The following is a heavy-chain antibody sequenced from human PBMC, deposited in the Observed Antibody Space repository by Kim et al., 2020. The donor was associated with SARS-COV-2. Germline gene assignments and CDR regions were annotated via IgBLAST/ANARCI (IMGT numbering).Heavy chain of an antibody. J-gene: IGHJ4*02. D-gene: IGHD1-26*01. CDR3: ARDGGSYYGVLSYYFDY. CDR2: ISSSSSYI. Sequence: GGSLRLSCAASGFTFSSYSMNWVRQAPGKGLEWVSSISSSSSYIYYADSVKGRFTISRDNAKNSLYLQMNSLRAEDTAVYYCARDGGSYYGVLSYYFDYWGQGTLVTVSS. V-gene: IGHV3-21*01. CDR1: GFTFSSYS.